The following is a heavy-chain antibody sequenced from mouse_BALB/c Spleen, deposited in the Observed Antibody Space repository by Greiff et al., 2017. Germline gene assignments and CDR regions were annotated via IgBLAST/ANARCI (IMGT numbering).Heavy chain of an antibody. J-gene: IGHJ4*01. CDR1: GFTFSDFY. CDR2: SRNKANDYTT. Sequence: EVQLQQSGGGLVQPGGSLRLSCATSGFTFSDFYIEWVRQPPGKRLEWIAASRNKANDYTTEYSASVKGRFIVSRDTSQSILYLQMNALRAEDTAIYYCARDARLRGMDYWGQGTSVTVSS. CDR3: ARDARLRGMDY. D-gene: IGHD1-2*01. V-gene: IGHV7-1*02.